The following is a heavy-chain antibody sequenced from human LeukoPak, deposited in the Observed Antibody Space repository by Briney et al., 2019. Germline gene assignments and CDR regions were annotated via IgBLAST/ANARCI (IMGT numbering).Heavy chain of an antibody. CDR3: ARAGYSSGWYYFDS. J-gene: IGHJ4*02. D-gene: IGHD6-19*01. CDR1: GFTLNSYW. V-gene: IGHV3-74*01. Sequence: GGSLRLSGAASGFTLNSYWVHWVRQGPGKGLVWVSRINGDGSTTSYADSVKGRFTISRDSAKSTLYLHMNSLRVEDTAVYYCARAGYSSGWYYFDSWGQGTLVTVSS. CDR2: INGDGSTT.